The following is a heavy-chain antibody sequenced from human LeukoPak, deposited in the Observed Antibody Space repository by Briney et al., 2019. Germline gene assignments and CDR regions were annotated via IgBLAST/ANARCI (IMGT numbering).Heavy chain of an antibody. Sequence: PSETLSLTCAVYGGSFSGYYWSWIRQPPGKGLEWIGEINHSGSTNYNPSLKSRVTISVDTSKNQFSLKLSSVTAADTAVYYCARESLGYCSGGSCYQGAFDIWGQGTVVTVSS. V-gene: IGHV4-34*01. J-gene: IGHJ3*02. CDR3: ARESLGYCSGGSCYQGAFDI. D-gene: IGHD2-15*01. CDR1: GGSFSGYY. CDR2: INHSGST.